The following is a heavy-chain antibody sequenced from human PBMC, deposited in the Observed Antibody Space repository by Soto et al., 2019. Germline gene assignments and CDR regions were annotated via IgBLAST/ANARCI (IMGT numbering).Heavy chain of an antibody. Sequence: QVQLVQSGAEVKKPGSSVRVSCRTSGGTFKKYVFSWVRQAPGQGLEWMGGIIPMYGIANYGQIFQGRLTITADASTNTVYMDLTSLKSDDSAVYYCAGEVGGTGLHLWGQGTQVTVSS. D-gene: IGHD1-26*01. J-gene: IGHJ5*02. CDR1: GGTFKKYV. CDR3: AGEVGGTGLHL. CDR2: IIPMYGIA. V-gene: IGHV1-69*12.